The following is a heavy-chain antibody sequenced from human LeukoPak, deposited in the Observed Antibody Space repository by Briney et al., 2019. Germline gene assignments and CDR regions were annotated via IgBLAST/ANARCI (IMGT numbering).Heavy chain of an antibody. Sequence: KPSETLSLTCAVYGGSFSGYYWSWIRQPPGKGLEWIGEINHSGSTNYNPSLKSRVTISVDTSKNQFSLKLSSVTAADTAVYYCASATGYYYDSSGYYCYYYMDVWGKGTTVTVSS. CDR2: INHSGST. V-gene: IGHV4-34*01. J-gene: IGHJ6*03. CDR1: GGSFSGYY. D-gene: IGHD3-22*01. CDR3: ASATGYYYDSSGYYCYYYMDV.